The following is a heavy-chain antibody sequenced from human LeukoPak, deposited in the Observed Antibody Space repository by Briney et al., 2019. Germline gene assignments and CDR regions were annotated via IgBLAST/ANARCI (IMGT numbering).Heavy chain of an antibody. Sequence: GGSLRLSCAASGFTFSSYSMNWVRQAPGKGLEWVSYISSSSSTIYYADSVKGRFTISRDNAENSLYLQMNSLRAEDTAVYYCARDTRRGGYNSEDYWGQGTLVTVSS. J-gene: IGHJ4*02. CDR2: ISSSSSTI. V-gene: IGHV3-48*01. CDR3: ARDTRRGGYNSEDY. D-gene: IGHD5-24*01. CDR1: GFTFSSYS.